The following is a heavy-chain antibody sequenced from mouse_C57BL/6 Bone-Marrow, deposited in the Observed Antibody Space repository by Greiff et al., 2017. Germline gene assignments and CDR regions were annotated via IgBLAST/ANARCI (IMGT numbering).Heavy chain of an antibody. V-gene: IGHV1-81*01. CDR2: IYPRSGNT. D-gene: IGHD1-1*01. CDR3: AGTVKDYAIDY. CDR1: GYTFPSSG. J-gene: IGHJ4*01. Sequence: VQLQQSGAELARPGASVKLSCKASGYTFPSSGISWVKQRTGQGLEWIGEIYPRSGNTYYNEKFKGKATLTADKSSSTAYMELRSLTSEDSAVYFCAGTVKDYAIDYWGQGTSVTVSS.